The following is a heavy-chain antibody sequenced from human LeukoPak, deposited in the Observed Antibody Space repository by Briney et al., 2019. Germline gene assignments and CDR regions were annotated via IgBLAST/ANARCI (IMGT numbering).Heavy chain of an antibody. V-gene: IGHV1-18*01. D-gene: IGHD5-12*01. CDR2: ISAYNGNT. CDR3: ARLGSGYDYAYFDY. CDR1: GYTFTSYG. Sequence: GASVTVSCKASGYTFTSYGISWVRPAPGQGLEWMGWISAYNGNTNYAQKLQGRVTMTTDTSTSTAYMELRSLRSDDTAVYYCARLGSGYDYAYFDYGGQGALVTVS. J-gene: IGHJ4*02.